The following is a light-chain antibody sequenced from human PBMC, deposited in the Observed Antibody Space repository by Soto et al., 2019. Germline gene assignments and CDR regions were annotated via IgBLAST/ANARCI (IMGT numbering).Light chain of an antibody. Sequence: DIQMTQSPSSLSASVGDRVTITCRASQSISNYLNWYQQKPGKAPKLLIYAASSMQSGVPSWFGASGSSKDFTLTFTALQLDDSATYYGQQSFGPLWTFGQGTKVEV. J-gene: IGKJ1*01. CDR1: QSISNY. CDR3: QQSFGPLWT. CDR2: AAS. V-gene: IGKV1-39*01.